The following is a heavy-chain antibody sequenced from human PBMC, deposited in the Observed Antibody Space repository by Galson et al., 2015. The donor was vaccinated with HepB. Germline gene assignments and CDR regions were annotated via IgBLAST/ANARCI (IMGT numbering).Heavy chain of an antibody. CDR1: GFSLSTSGVG. D-gene: IGHD3-3*01. CDR2: IYWDDDK. V-gene: IGHV2-5*02. J-gene: IGHJ4*02. Sequence: PALVKPTQTLTLTCTFSGFSLSTSGVGVGWIRQPPGKALEWLALIYWDDDKRYSPSLKSRLTITKDTSKNQVVLTMTNMDPVDTATYYCARVVNYDFWSGDEGGGYFDYWGQGTLVTVSS. CDR3: ARVVNYDFWSGDEGGGYFDY.